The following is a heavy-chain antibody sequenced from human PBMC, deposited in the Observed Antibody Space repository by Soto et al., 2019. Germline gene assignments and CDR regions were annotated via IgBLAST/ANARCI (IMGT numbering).Heavy chain of an antibody. J-gene: IGHJ4*02. Sequence: QVQLVQSGAEVKKPGASVKVSCKASGYTFTSYGISWVRQAPGQGLEWMGWISAYNGNTNYAQKLQGRGTMTTDTSTSTAYMELRRLRFYDTAVHYCARGGGIVIVPVFDYWGQGTLVTVSS. V-gene: IGHV1-18*01. CDR3: ARGGGIVIVPVFDY. D-gene: IGHD2-2*01. CDR1: GYTFTSYG. CDR2: ISAYNGNT.